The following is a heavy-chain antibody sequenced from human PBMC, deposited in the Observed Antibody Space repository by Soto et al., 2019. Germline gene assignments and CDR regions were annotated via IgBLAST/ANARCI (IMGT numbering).Heavy chain of an antibody. CDR1: DFTFSDYG. Sequence: QEHLVESGGGVVQPGGSLRLSCADSDFTFSDYGVHWVRQAPGKGLEWVALISYDGKIEYYADSVKGRVTISRDNSKKTLYLQVNGLRPEDTAIYYCAKDRVRAIPPRGLYYHFGMDVWGQGTTVTVSS. J-gene: IGHJ6*02. CDR2: ISYDGKIE. D-gene: IGHD2-2*02. V-gene: IGHV3-30*18. CDR3: AKDRVRAIPPRGLYYHFGMDV.